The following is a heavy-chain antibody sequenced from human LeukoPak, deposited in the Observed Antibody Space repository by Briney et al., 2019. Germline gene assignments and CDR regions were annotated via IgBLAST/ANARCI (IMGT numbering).Heavy chain of an antibody. V-gene: IGHV4-59*02. D-gene: IGHD2-2*01. CDR1: GGSVTTYY. CDR2: INYSGST. CDR3: AREDCSSSTCLFDS. J-gene: IGHJ4*02. Sequence: SETLSLTRTVSGGSVTTYYYSWIRQPPGKGLEWIGYINYSGSTSYNPSFQSRVTISLDKSKKQVSLRLSSATSADTAVYYCAREDCSSSTCLFDSWGQGTLVTVSS.